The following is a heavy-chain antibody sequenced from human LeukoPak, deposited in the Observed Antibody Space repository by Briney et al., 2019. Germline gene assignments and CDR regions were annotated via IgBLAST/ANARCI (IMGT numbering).Heavy chain of an antibody. D-gene: IGHD5-18*01. CDR2: IYYSGST. CDR1: GGSISSYY. J-gene: IGHJ4*02. Sequence: SETLSLTCTVSGGSISSYYWSWIRQPPGKGLEWIGYIYYSGSTSYNPSLESRVTISVDTSKNQFSLKLSSVTAADTAVYYCAGYKVTAMAKGPFDYWGQGTLVTVSS. V-gene: IGHV4-59*01. CDR3: AGYKVTAMAKGPFDY.